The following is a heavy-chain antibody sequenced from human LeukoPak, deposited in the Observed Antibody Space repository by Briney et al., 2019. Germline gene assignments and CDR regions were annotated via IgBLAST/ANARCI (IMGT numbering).Heavy chain of an antibody. CDR3: ARGSRDGYNYVDY. Sequence: RGSLRLSCAASGFTFSSYSMNWVRQAPGKRLEWVSSISSSSSYIYYADSVKGRFTISRDNAKNSLYLQMNSLRAEDTAVYYCARGSRDGYNYVDYWGQGTLVTVSS. V-gene: IGHV3-21*01. D-gene: IGHD5-24*01. J-gene: IGHJ4*02. CDR2: ISSSSSYI. CDR1: GFTFSSYS.